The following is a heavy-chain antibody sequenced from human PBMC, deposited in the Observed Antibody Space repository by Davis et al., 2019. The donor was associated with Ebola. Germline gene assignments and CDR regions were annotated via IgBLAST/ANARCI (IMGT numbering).Heavy chain of an antibody. CDR2: IWYDGSNK. Sequence: GGSLRLSCAASGFTFSSYGMHWVRQAPGKGLEWVAVIWYDGSNKYYADSVKGRFTISRDNSKNTLYLQMNSLGAEDTAVYYCARDRGEWELLGGMDVWGKGTTVTVSS. V-gene: IGHV3-33*01. D-gene: IGHD1-26*01. CDR1: GFTFSSYG. CDR3: ARDRGEWELLGGMDV. J-gene: IGHJ6*04.